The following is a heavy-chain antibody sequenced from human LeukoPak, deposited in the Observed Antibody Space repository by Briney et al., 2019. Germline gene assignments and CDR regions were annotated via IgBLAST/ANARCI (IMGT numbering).Heavy chain of an antibody. D-gene: IGHD2/OR15-2a*01. CDR1: GFVFGSYG. J-gene: IGHJ4*02. V-gene: IGHV3-30*03. CDR3: ARGHNIHTHFDS. Sequence: GGSLRLSCAASGFVFGSYGMNWVRQAPGKGLDWVSFMSYDGRHEYYADSVKGRFTISRDNSKNTLYLQMNSLRTEDTAVYYCARGHNIHTHFDSWGQGTLVTVSS. CDR2: MSYDGRHE.